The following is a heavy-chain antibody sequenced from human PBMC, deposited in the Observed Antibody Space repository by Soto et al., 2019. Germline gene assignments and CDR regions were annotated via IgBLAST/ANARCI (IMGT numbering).Heavy chain of an antibody. V-gene: IGHV3-23*01. J-gene: IGHJ6*02. Sequence: PGGSLRLSCAASGFTFISCAMSWVRQAPGKGLEWVSAISGSGGGTYYADSVKGRFTISRDNSKNTLFLQMNGLSADDTAVYFCSKNPAARPYYYYGMDVWGQGTTVTVSS. D-gene: IGHD2-2*02. CDR1: GFTFISCA. CDR3: SKNPAARPYYYYGMDV. CDR2: ISGSGGGT.